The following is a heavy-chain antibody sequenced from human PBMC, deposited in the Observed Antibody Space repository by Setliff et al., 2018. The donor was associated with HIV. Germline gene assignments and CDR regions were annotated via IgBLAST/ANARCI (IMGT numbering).Heavy chain of an antibody. CDR1: GGSISSGNYY. D-gene: IGHD5-12*01. J-gene: IGHJ4*02. Sequence: LSLTCTVSGGSISSGNYYWSWIRQPAGKGLEWIGRIYSSGSTNYNPSLKSRVTISINTSKNQFSLKLSSVTAADTAVYYCARDRGYDLDYFDYWGQGTLVTVSS. V-gene: IGHV4-61*02. CDR2: IYSSGST. CDR3: ARDRGYDLDYFDY.